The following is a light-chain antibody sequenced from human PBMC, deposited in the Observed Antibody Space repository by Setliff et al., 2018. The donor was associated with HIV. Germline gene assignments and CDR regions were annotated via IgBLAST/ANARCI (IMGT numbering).Light chain of an antibody. CDR1: NSDVGGYNY. CDR2: EVN. CDR3: SSYVGSNNWM. V-gene: IGLV2-8*01. J-gene: IGLJ3*02. Sequence: ALTQPPSASGSPGQSVTISCTGTNSDVGGYNYVSWYQQHPGKAPKLIIYEVNKRPSGVPDRFSGSKSGNTASLTVSGLQAEDEADYYCSSYVGSNNWMFGGGTKVTVL.